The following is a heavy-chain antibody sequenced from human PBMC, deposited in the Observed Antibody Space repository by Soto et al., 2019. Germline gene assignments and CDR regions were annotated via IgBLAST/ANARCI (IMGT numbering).Heavy chain of an antibody. V-gene: IGHV3-30*18. CDR1: GFIFSRYG. CDR2: ISHDGSNN. Sequence: PGGPLRLPCAASGFIFSRYGLLWGRPAPGKGLAWVAVISHDGSNNYYADFVKGRFTISRDKSKNTLYLQMNSLRAEDTAVYYCAKERYCGSWYSYYYYYYGMDVWGQGTTFTASS. CDR3: AKERYCGSWYSYYYYYYGMDV. D-gene: IGHD6-13*01. J-gene: IGHJ6*02.